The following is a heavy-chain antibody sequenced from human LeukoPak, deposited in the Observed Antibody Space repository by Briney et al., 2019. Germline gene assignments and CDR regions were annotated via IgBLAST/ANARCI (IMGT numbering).Heavy chain of an antibody. CDR1: GFTFSSYA. J-gene: IGHJ4*02. V-gene: IGHV3-23*01. Sequence: GESLRLSCAASGFTFSSYAMSWVRQAPGKGLEWVSGISVSGSSTHYADSVKGRFTISRGYSKNTLFLQMNSLRAEDTAVYYCAKAALDWPHDSWGQGTLVTVSS. CDR2: ISVSGSST. D-gene: IGHD3-9*01. CDR3: AKAALDWPHDS.